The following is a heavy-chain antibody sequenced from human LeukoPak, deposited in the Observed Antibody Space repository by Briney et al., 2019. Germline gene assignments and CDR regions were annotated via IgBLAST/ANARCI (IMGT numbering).Heavy chain of an antibody. Sequence: PGGPLRLSCAASGFTFSSYSRNWFPKAPGKGLKWVSSISSSSSYIYYADSVKGRITISRDNSRNTLYLQMNSLRAEDTAVYYCARDLATRQRTGLYDSWGQGALVTVSS. D-gene: IGHD3-16*02. CDR3: ARDLATRQRTGLYDS. J-gene: IGHJ4*02. V-gene: IGHV3-21*01. CDR2: ISSSSSYI. CDR1: GFTFSSYS.